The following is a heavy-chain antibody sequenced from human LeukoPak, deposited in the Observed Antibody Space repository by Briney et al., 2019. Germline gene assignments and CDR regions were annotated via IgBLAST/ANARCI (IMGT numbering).Heavy chain of an antibody. Sequence: ASVKVSCKASGYTFTSYGISWVRQAPGQGLEWMGWISAYNGKTNYAQKLQGRVTMTTDTSTSTAYMELRSLRSDDTAVYYCARDTERYYYGSGSYSHFDYWGQGTLVTVSS. CDR1: GYTFTSYG. V-gene: IGHV1-18*01. CDR2: ISAYNGKT. CDR3: ARDTERYYYGSGSYSHFDY. D-gene: IGHD3-10*01. J-gene: IGHJ4*02.